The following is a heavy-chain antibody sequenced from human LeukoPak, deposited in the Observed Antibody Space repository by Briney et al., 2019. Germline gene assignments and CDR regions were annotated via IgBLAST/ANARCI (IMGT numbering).Heavy chain of an antibody. D-gene: IGHD3-22*01. CDR1: GGSISSGGYF. CDR2: FYASGGT. CDR3: ARDLVYYRDSSGYYSYI. J-gene: IGHJ4*02. V-gene: IGHV4-61*02. Sequence: SETLSLTCTVSGGSISSGGYFWSWIRQPAGKGLEWIGRFYASGGTNYNPSLQSRVTISVDTSKNQFSLKLSSVTAADTAVYYCARDLVYYRDSSGYYSYIWGQGTLVTVSS.